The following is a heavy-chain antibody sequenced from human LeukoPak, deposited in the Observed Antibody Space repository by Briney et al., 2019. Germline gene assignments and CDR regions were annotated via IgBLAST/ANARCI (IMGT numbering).Heavy chain of an antibody. CDR1: GYTFTGYY. V-gene: IGHV1-2*02. J-gene: IGHJ4*02. Sequence: ASVKVSCKASGYTFTGYYVHWVRQAPGQGLEWMGWMNPKSGGTNYAQKFEARVTMNRDTSISTAYMELSRLRFDDTVVYYCAREEYSSGWFDYWGQGTLVTVSS. CDR3: AREEYSSGWFDY. D-gene: IGHD6-19*01. CDR2: MNPKSGGT.